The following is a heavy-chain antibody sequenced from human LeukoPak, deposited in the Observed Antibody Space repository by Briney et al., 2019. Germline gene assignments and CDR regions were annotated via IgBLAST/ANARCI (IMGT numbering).Heavy chain of an antibody. CDR3: ARDYGSGYDSLFHFDY. CDR2: IYYSGST. J-gene: IGHJ4*02. D-gene: IGHD5-12*01. V-gene: IGHV4-39*07. CDR1: GGSISSSSYY. Sequence: SETLSLTCTVSGGSISSSSYYWGWIRQPPGKGLEWIGSIYYSGSTYYNPSLKSRVTISVDRSKNQFSLKLSSVTAADTAVYYCARDYGSGYDSLFHFDYWGQGTLVTVSS.